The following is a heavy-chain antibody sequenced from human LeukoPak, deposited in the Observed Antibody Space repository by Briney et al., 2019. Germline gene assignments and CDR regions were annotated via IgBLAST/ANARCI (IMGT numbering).Heavy chain of an antibody. V-gene: IGHV3-21*01. CDR2: ISSSSSYI. Sequence: GWSLRLSCAASGFAFSSYSMNWVRQAPGKGLEWVSSISSSSSYIHYADSVKGRFTISRDSAESSLYLQMNSLRAEDTAVYYCARAGDFDSWGQGTLVTVSS. CDR3: ARAGDFDS. D-gene: IGHD3-10*01. CDR1: GFAFSSYS. J-gene: IGHJ4*02.